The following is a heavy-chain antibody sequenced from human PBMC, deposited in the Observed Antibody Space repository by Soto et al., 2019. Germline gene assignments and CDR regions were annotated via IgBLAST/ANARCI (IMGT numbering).Heavy chain of an antibody. CDR2: IYYSGST. J-gene: IGHJ6*02. CDR1: GGYIISYC. CDR3: ARDDGYYYGMDV. V-gene: IGHV4-59*01. Sequence: PLVTLSVTYTVSGGYIISYCWSWIRKPPGKGLEWIGYIYYSGSTNYNPSLKSRVTISVDTSKNQFSLKLSSATAADTAVYYCARDDGYYYGMDVWGQGTTVTVS.